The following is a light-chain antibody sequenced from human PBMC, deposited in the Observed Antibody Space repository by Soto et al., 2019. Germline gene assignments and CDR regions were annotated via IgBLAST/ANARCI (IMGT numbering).Light chain of an antibody. CDR2: RSS. Sequence: QSVLTQPPSASGTPGQRNTIYCSGSSSNIGSHSVNWYQQLPGTAPKLLIYRSSQRPSGVPDRFSGSKSGTSASLAISGPQCGDEADYYCALWDDSLNGPVFGGGTQLTVL. J-gene: IGLJ7*01. V-gene: IGLV1-44*01. CDR3: ALWDDSLNGPV. CDR1: SSNIGSHS.